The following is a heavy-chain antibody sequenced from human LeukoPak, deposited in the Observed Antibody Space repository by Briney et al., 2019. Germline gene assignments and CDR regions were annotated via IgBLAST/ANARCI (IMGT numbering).Heavy chain of an antibody. CDR1: GFTFTNAW. Sequence: GGSLRLSCVGSGFTFTNAWMDWARQAPGKGLEWVANINRDGSKKYYVDSVKGRFTISRDNAKNSLYLQMNSLRAEDAAVYYCVREIFGLDYWGQGTLVTVSS. J-gene: IGHJ4*02. CDR3: VREIFGLDY. CDR2: INRDGSKK. D-gene: IGHD3-10*01. V-gene: IGHV3-7*01.